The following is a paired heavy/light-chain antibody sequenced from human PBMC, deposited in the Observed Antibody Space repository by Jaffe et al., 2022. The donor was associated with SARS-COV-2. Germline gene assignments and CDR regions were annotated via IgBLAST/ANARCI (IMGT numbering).Heavy chain of an antibody. V-gene: IGHV1-8*01. J-gene: IGHJ5*02. D-gene: IGHD4-17*01. CDR1: EYTFISYD. CDR2: MNPNSGNT. CDR3: ARRSRVSNYGSEISDYDYNWFDP. Sequence: HVQLVQSGAEVKKPGASVKVSCKASEYTFISYDINWVRQATGQGLEWMGWMNPNSGNTGYAQKFQGRVTMTRNTSISTAYMELNSLTSEDTAVYYCARRSRVSNYGSEISDYDYNWFDPWGQGTLVTVSS.
Light chain of an antibody. CDR1: YSNIGNNY. V-gene: IGLV1-51*01. CDR2: DNN. J-gene: IGLJ2*01. CDR3: GTWDSSLSAVV. Sequence: QSVLTQPPSVSAAPGQKVTISCSGSYSNIGNNYVSWYQQLPGTAPKSLIYDNNKRPSGIPDRFSGSKSGTSATLGITGLQTGDEADYYCGTWDSSLSAVVFGGGTKLTVL.